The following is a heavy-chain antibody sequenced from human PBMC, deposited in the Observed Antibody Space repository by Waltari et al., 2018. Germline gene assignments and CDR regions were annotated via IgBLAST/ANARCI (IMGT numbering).Heavy chain of an antibody. CDR3: ASDLYYDFWSGYYPTA. J-gene: IGHJ5*02. V-gene: IGHV1-2*02. CDR2: INPNSGGT. Sequence: QVQLVQSGAEVKKPGASVKVSCKASGYTFTGYYIHWVRQAPGQGLEWMGWINPNSGGTNYAQKFQGRVTMTRDTSISTAYMELSRLRSDDTAVYYCASDLYYDFWSGYYPTAWGQGTLVTVSS. D-gene: IGHD3-3*01. CDR1: GYTFTGYY.